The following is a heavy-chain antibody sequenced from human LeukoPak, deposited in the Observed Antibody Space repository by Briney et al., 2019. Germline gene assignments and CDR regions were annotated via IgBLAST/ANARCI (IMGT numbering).Heavy chain of an antibody. CDR3: TREALVGSCREPTYHGDDAFYI. Sequence: PGGSLTLSCSASGLTFRNAWMTWVRQAPGKGQEWVGRIKSRISGGTAEFPAPVRGRFTISKDDSNNIVFLQMTGRTTEDTVVYCCTREALVGSCREPTYHGDDAFYIWGKATMVTVS. CDR2: IKSRISGGTA. J-gene: IGHJ3*02. D-gene: IGHD2-21*01. CDR1: GLTFRNAW. V-gene: IGHV3-15*01.